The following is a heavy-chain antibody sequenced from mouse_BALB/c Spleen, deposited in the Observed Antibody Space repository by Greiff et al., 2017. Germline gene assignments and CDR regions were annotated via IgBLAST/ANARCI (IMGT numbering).Heavy chain of an antibody. D-gene: IGHD2-2*01. CDR1: GYTFTSYN. CDR2: IYPGNGDT. Sequence: QVQLQQPGAELVKPGASVKMSCKASGYTFTSYNMHWVKQTPGQGLEWIGAIYPGNGDTSYNQKFKGKATLTADKSSSTAYMQLSSLTSEDSAVYYCARGGLRGAMDYWGQGTSVTVSS. V-gene: IGHV1-12*01. CDR3: ARGGLRGAMDY. J-gene: IGHJ4*01.